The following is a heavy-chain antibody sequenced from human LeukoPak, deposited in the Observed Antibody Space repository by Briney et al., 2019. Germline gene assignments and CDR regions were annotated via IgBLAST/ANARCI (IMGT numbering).Heavy chain of an antibody. J-gene: IGHJ4*02. Sequence: VASVKVSCKASGYTFTGYYMHWVRQAPGQGLEWMGWINPNSGGTNYAQKFQGRVSMTRDTSISTAYMELSRLRSDDTAVYYCARFPLSGYPRYFDYWGQGTLVTVSS. CDR3: ARFPLSGYPRYFDY. D-gene: IGHD3-22*01. CDR1: GYTFTGYY. CDR2: INPNSGGT. V-gene: IGHV1-2*02.